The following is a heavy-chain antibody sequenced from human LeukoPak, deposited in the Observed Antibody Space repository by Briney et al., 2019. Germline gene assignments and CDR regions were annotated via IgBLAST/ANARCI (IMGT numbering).Heavy chain of an antibody. Sequence: SETLSLTCAVSGGSISSSSYYWVWIRQPPGEGLEWIGNVYYSGNTYYNPSLKSRVTISVDTSKNQFSLKLSSVTAADTAVYYCARDRIELVGATTVSLDSWGQGTLVTVSS. D-gene: IGHD1-26*01. CDR2: VYYSGNT. CDR1: GGSISSSSYY. J-gene: IGHJ4*02. CDR3: ARDRIELVGATTVSLDS. V-gene: IGHV4-39*07.